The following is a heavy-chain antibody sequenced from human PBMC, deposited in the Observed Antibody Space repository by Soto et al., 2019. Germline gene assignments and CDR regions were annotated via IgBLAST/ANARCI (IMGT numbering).Heavy chain of an antibody. D-gene: IGHD3-3*01. CDR3: TTDLSRVLRFLEWLPTDYYYYGMDV. J-gene: IGHJ6*02. CDR1: GFTFSNAW. Sequence: GGSLRLSCAASGFTFSNAWMSWVRQAPGKGLEWVGRIKGKTDGGTTDYAAPVKGRFTISRDDSKNTLYLQMNSLKTEDTAVYYCTTDLSRVLRFLEWLPTDYYYYGMDVWGQGTTVTVSS. V-gene: IGHV3-15*01. CDR2: IKGKTDGGTT.